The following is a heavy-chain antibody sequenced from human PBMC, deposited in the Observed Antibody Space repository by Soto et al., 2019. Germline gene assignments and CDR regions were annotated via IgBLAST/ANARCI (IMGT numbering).Heavy chain of an antibody. J-gene: IGHJ3*02. V-gene: IGHV1-3*01. D-gene: IGHD2-15*01. CDR1: GYTFTSYS. CDR2: INAGNGNT. Sequence: ASVKGSCKASGYTFTSYSMHWVRQAPGQRLEWMGWINAGNGNTKYSQKFQGRVTITRDTSASTAYMELSSLRSEDTAVYYCARHCSGGSCYSVDAFDIWGQGTMVTVSS. CDR3: ARHCSGGSCYSVDAFDI.